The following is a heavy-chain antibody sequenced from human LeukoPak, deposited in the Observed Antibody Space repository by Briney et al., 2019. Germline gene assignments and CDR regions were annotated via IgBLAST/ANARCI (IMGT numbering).Heavy chain of an antibody. CDR1: GFTVSSKD. CDR2: LYSGGRT. D-gene: IGHD5-12*01. J-gene: IGHJ4*02. Sequence: GGSLRLSCAASGFTVSSKDMLWVRQAPGKGLDWVSLLYSGGRTYYADSVKGRFTISRDNSKNTLYLQMNSLRAEDTAVYYCAITSGYAHCYFDYAGQGTLVTVSS. CDR3: AITSGYAHCYFDY. V-gene: IGHV3-53*01.